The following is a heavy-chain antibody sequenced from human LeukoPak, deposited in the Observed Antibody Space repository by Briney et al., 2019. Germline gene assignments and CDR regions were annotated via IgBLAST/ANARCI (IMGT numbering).Heavy chain of an antibody. V-gene: IGHV4-4*07. Sequence: SETLSLTCTVSGGSISSYYWSWIRQPAGKGLEWIGRIYTSGSTNYNPSLKSRVTMSVDTSKNQFSLKLSSVTAADMAVYYCARVDYDSSGYPFDYWGQGTLVTVSS. D-gene: IGHD3-22*01. CDR3: ARVDYDSSGYPFDY. CDR2: IYTSGST. CDR1: GGSISSYY. J-gene: IGHJ4*02.